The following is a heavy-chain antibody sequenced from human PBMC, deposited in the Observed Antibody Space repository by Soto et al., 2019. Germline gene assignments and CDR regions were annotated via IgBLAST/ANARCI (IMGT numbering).Heavy chain of an antibody. CDR1: GYTFTSYG. CDR2: ISAYNGNT. Sequence: AASVKVSCKASGYTFTSYGISWVRQAPGQGLEWMGWISAYNGNTNYAQKLQGRVTMTTDTSTSTAYMELRSLRSDDTAVYYCARGSVAAAGRYNWFDPWGQGTLVTVSS. J-gene: IGHJ5*02. D-gene: IGHD6-13*01. CDR3: ARGSVAAAGRYNWFDP. V-gene: IGHV1-18*01.